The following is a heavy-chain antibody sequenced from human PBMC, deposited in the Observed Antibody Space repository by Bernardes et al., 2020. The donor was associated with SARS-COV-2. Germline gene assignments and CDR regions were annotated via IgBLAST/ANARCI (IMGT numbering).Heavy chain of an antibody. V-gene: IGHV3-21*01. J-gene: IGHJ6*02. CDR1: GFTFRSYS. CDR2: ISSSSGYI. D-gene: IGHD4-4*01. Sequence: GGSLRLSCAASGFTFRSYSMNWVRQAPGKGLEWVSSISSSSGYIYYADSVKGRFTISRDNAKNSLYLQMNSLRAEDTAVYYCAGEYSNYGVYHYHAMDVWGQGTTGTVSS. CDR3: AGEYSNYGVYHYHAMDV.